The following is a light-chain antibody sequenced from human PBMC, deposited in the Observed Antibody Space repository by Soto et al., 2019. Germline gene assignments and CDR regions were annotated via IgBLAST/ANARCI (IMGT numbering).Light chain of an antibody. Sequence: DIQMTQSPSTLSASVGDSVTITCRASQSISNWLAWYQQKPGKAPKFLIYKASNLESGVPSGFSGSGSGTEFTLTISSLQPDDFATYYCQQYNSHSWTFGQGTKVEIK. CDR2: KAS. CDR1: QSISNW. J-gene: IGKJ1*01. CDR3: QQYNSHSWT. V-gene: IGKV1-5*03.